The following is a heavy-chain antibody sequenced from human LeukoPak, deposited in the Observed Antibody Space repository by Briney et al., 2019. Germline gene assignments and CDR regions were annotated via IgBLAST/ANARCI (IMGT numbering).Heavy chain of an antibody. CDR3: ARGAYCGGDCYFDY. CDR2: INHSGST. V-gene: IGHV4-34*01. D-gene: IGHD2-21*02. J-gene: IGHJ4*02. Sequence: PSETLSLTCAIYGGSFSGDYWSWIRQPPGKGLEWIGGINHSGSTYYNPSLKSRVTISVDTSKNQFSLKVTSVTAADTAVYYCARGAYCGGDCYFDYWGQGTLVTVSS. CDR1: GGSFSGDY.